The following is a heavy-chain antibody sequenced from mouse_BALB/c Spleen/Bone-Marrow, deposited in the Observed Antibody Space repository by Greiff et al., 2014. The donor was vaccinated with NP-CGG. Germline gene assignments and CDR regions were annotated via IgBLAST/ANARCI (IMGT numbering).Heavy chain of an antibody. Sequence: VQLQQSGAELVKPGASVKLSCTASGFNIKDTYMHWVKQRPEQGLEWIGRIYPANGNTKYDSKFQGKATITADTSSNSAYLQLSSLTLAAAAVYFCVSSSWGTSSFAYWGQGTLVTVSA. CDR1: GFNIKDTY. J-gene: IGHJ3*01. CDR2: IYPANGNT. D-gene: IGHD2-14*01. V-gene: IGHV14-3*02. CDR3: VSSSWGTSSFAY.